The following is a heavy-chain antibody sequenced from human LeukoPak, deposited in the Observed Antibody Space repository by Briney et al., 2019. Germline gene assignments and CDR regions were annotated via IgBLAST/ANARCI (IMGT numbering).Heavy chain of an antibody. J-gene: IGHJ4*02. CDR3: ARGRGYSCGPNTLIDY. V-gene: IGHV1-2*06. D-gene: IGHD5-18*01. Sequence: ASVKVSCKASGYTFTGYYMHWVRQAPGQGLEWMGRINPNSGGTNYAQKFQGRVTMTRDTSISTAYMELSRLRSDDTAVYYCARGRGYSCGPNTLIDYWGQGTLVTVSS. CDR2: INPNSGGT. CDR1: GYTFTGYY.